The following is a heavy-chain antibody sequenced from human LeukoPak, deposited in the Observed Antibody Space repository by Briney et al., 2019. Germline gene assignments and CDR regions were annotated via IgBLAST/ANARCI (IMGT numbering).Heavy chain of an antibody. CDR1: GGSFSGYY. V-gene: IGHV4-34*01. Sequence: SETLSLTCAVYGGSFSGYYWSGIRQPPRKGLEWIGEINHSGSTNYNPSLKSRVTISVDTSKNQVSLKLGSVTAADTAVYYCARGGGGYLTKNWFDPWGQGTLVTVSS. J-gene: IGHJ5*02. D-gene: IGHD1-1*01. CDR2: INHSGST. CDR3: ARGGGGYLTKNWFDP.